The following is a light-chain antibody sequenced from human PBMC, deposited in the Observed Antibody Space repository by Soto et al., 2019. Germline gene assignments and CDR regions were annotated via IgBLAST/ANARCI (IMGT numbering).Light chain of an antibody. CDR1: SSDVGGYNY. Sequence: QSVLTQPASVSGSPGQSINISCTGTSSDVGGYNYVSWYQQHPGKAPKVMIYEVNNRPSGVSNRFSGSKSGNTASLTISGLQAEDEADYYCNSYTSGSTQVFGTGTKLTVL. CDR2: EVN. V-gene: IGLV2-14*01. J-gene: IGLJ1*01. CDR3: NSYTSGSTQV.